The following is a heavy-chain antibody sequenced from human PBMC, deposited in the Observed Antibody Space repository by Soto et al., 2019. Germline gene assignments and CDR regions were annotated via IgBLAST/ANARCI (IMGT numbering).Heavy chain of an antibody. D-gene: IGHD1-7*01. CDR2: ISVNNGNT. J-gene: IGHJ5*02. Sequence: ASVKVSCKASGYTFTSYYLHWVRQAPGQGLEWMGWISVNNGNTNYAQKFQGRVTLTTDTSTSTAYMELRSLRSDDTAVYYCARNELPDNFFDPWGQGTLVTVSS. CDR1: GYTFTSYY. V-gene: IGHV1-18*04. CDR3: ARNELPDNFFDP.